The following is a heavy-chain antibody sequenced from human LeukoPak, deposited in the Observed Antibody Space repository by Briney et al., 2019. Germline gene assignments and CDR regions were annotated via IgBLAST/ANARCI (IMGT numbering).Heavy chain of an antibody. V-gene: IGHV1-18*01. CDR3: ARSLFLGGDYYDSSGYHDAFDI. CDR1: GYTFSSYV. D-gene: IGHD3-22*01. CDR2: ISAYHGNT. J-gene: IGHJ3*02. Sequence: ASVKVSCKASGYTFSSYVISWVRQAPGQGLEWMGWISAYHGNTNYAQKLQGRVTMTTDTSTSTAYMELRSLISDDTDVYYCARSLFLGGDYYDSSGYHDAFDIWGQGTMVTVSS.